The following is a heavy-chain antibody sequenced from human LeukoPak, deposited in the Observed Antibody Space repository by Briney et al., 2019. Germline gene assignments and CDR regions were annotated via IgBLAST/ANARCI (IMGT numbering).Heavy chain of an antibody. CDR3: AKGPLVGAPFDY. J-gene: IGHJ4*02. V-gene: IGHV3-30*18. Sequence: GGSRRLSCAASGFTFSSYGMHWVRQAPGKGLEWVAVISYDGSNKYYADSVKGRFTISRDNSKNTLYLQMNSLRAEDTAVYYCAKGPLVGAPFDYWGQGTLVTVSS. CDR2: ISYDGSNK. CDR1: GFTFSSYG. D-gene: IGHD1-26*01.